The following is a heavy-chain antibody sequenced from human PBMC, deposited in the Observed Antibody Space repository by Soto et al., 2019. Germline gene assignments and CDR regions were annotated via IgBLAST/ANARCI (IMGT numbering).Heavy chain of an antibody. V-gene: IGHV1-46*04. Sequence: ASVKVSCKASGYTFTNYYLHWVRQAPGQGLEWVGMINPSARSASYAQKLRGRLTMDRDTSTTTVYMDLSRLTFEDTAVYFCARDNSAANGVLDHWGQGTLVTVSS. CDR1: GYTFTNYY. J-gene: IGHJ4*02. D-gene: IGHD1-1*01. CDR3: ARDNSAANGVLDH. CDR2: INPSARSA.